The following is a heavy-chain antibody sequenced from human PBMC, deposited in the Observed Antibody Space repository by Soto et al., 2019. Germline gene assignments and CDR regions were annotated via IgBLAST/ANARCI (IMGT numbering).Heavy chain of an antibody. J-gene: IGHJ6*02. Sequence: GGSLRLSCAASGFTFSSYAMSWVRQAPGKGLEWVSAISGSGGSTYYADSVKGRFTISRDNSKNTLYLQMNSLRAEDTAVYYCAKDGLVVVPAATTGVYYYYYGMDVWGQGTTVTVSS. D-gene: IGHD2-2*01. CDR1: GFTFSSYA. V-gene: IGHV3-23*01. CDR3: AKDGLVVVPAATTGVYYYYYGMDV. CDR2: ISGSGGST.